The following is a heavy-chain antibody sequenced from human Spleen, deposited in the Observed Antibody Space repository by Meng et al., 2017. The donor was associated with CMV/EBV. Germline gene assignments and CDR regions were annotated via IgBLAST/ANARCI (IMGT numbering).Heavy chain of an antibody. CDR1: SFSCYY. CDR2: INHSGST. D-gene: IGHD3-22*01. CDR3: ARAPERHYYDTIWYFDL. J-gene: IGHJ2*01. V-gene: IGHV4-34*01. Sequence: SFSCYYCSWTRQPPGKGLEWIGEINHSGSTNYNASLKSRVTISVDTSKNQFSLKLSSVTAADTAVYYCARAPERHYYDTIWYFDLWGRGTLVTVSS.